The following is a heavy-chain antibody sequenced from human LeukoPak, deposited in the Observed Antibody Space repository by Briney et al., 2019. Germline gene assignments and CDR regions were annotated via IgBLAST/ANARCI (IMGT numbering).Heavy chain of an antibody. Sequence: PSETLSLTCTVTGDSMGTYYWSFIRQPAGKGLEWIGRIHTSGTTWYNASLKSRVTISVDTSKNQFSLKLSSVTAADTAVYYCARGRTVLLWFGASPASDYWGQGTLVTVSS. CDR1: GDSMGTYY. D-gene: IGHD3-10*01. J-gene: IGHJ4*02. CDR3: ARGRTVLLWFGASPASDY. V-gene: IGHV4-4*07. CDR2: IHTSGTT.